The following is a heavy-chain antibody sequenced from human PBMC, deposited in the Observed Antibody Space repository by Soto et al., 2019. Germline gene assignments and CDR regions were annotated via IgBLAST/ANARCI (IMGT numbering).Heavy chain of an antibody. CDR2: IIPIFGTA. CDR3: ARDLSGPGPAMATVPRTYYYGMDV. V-gene: IGHV1-69*13. CDR1: GGTFSSYA. Sequence: SVKVSCKASGGTFSSYAISWARQAPGQGLEWMGGIIPIFGTANYAQKFQGRVTITADESTSTAYMELSSLRSEDTAVYYCARDLSGPGPAMATVPRTYYYGMDVWGQGTTVTVSS. D-gene: IGHD5-18*01. J-gene: IGHJ6*02.